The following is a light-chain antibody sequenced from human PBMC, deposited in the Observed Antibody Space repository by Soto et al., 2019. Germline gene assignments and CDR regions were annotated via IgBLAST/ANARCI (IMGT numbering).Light chain of an antibody. V-gene: IGKV1-5*01. CDR1: QSISSW. Sequence: DIQMTQSPSTLSASVGDRVTITCRASQSISSWLAWYQQKPGKAPKLLIYDASSLEGGVPSRFSGSGSGTEFTLTISSLQPDDFATYYCQQYNSYWTFGQGTEVEIK. CDR3: QQYNSYWT. CDR2: DAS. J-gene: IGKJ1*01.